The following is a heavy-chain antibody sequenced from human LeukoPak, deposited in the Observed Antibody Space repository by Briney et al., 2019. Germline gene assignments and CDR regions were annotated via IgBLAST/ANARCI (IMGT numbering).Heavy chain of an antibody. CDR3: AKDRSPLDY. D-gene: IGHD3-16*02. Sequence: LRLSCAASGFTFSSYGMHWVRQTPGKGLEWVAVIWYDGSNKYYADSVKGRFTISRDNSKNTLYLQMNSLRAEDTAVYYCAKDRSPLDYWGQGTLVTVSS. CDR2: IWYDGSNK. CDR1: GFTFSSYG. V-gene: IGHV3-33*06. J-gene: IGHJ4*02.